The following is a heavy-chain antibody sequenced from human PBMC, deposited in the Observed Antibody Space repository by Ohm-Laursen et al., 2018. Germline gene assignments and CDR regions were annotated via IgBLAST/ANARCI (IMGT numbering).Heavy chain of an antibody. CDR1: GGSFSGYY. CDR2: INHSGST. CDR3: ARLRITPHYYYYGMDV. Sequence: TLSLTCAVYGGSFSGYYRSWIRQPPGKGLEWIGEINHSGSTNYNPSLKSRVTISVDTSKNQFSLKLSSVTAADTAVYYCARLRITPHYYYYGMDVWGQGTTVTVAS. J-gene: IGHJ6*02. V-gene: IGHV4-34*01. D-gene: IGHD5-24*01.